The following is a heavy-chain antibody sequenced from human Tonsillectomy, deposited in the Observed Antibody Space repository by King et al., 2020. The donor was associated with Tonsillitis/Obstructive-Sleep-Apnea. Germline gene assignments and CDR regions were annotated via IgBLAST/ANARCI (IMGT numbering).Heavy chain of an antibody. CDR1: GGTFSSYA. Sequence: QLVQSGAEVKKPGSSVKVSCKASGGTFSSYAISWVRQAPGQGLEWMGGIIPIFGTTNYAQKFQGRVTLTADESTSTAYMELSSLRYEDTAVYYCARGSKETTDYYYYYYYMDVWGKGTTVTVSS. V-gene: IGHV1-69*01. J-gene: IGHJ6*03. D-gene: IGHD1-7*01. CDR2: IIPIFGTT. CDR3: ARGSKETTDYYYYYYYMDV.